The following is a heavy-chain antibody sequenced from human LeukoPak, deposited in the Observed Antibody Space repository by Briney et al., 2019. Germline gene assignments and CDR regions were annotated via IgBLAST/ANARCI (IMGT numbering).Heavy chain of an antibody. J-gene: IGHJ5*02. CDR3: ARDSGDWFDP. Sequence: SETLSLTCTVSGGSVSSGSYYWSWIRQPPGKGLEWIGYTYYSGSTNYNPSLKSRVTISVDTSKNQFSLKLSSVTAADTAVYYCARDSGDWFDPWGQGTLVTVSS. D-gene: IGHD2-21*01. CDR2: TYYSGST. V-gene: IGHV4-61*01. CDR1: GGSVSSGSYY.